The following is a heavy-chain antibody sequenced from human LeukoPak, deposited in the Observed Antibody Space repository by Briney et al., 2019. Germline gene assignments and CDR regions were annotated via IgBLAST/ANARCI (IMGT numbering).Heavy chain of an antibody. Sequence: ASVKVSCKASGYTFTGYYMHWVRQAPGQGLKWMGWINPNSGGTNYAQKFQGRVTMTRDTSISTGYMELSRLRSDDTAVYYCATLVIAVAGGFGDYWGQGTLVTVSS. V-gene: IGHV1-2*02. CDR1: GYTFTGYY. CDR2: INPNSGGT. J-gene: IGHJ4*02. D-gene: IGHD6-19*01. CDR3: ATLVIAVAGGFGDY.